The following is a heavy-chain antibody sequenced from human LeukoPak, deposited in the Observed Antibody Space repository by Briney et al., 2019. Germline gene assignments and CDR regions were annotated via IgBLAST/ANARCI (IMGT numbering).Heavy chain of an antibody. CDR1: GYTFTSYA. D-gene: IGHD6-19*01. J-gene: IGHJ5*02. Sequence: ASVKVSCKGSGYTFTSYAMHWVRQAPGQRLEWMGWINAGNGNTKYSQKFQGRVTITRDTSASTAYMELSSLRSEDTAVYYCARRRVAGTFDPWGQGTLVTVSS. V-gene: IGHV1-3*01. CDR2: INAGNGNT. CDR3: ARRRVAGTFDP.